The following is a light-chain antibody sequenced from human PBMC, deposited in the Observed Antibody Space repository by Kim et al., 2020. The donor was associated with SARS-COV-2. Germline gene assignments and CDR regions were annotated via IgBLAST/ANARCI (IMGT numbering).Light chain of an antibody. CDR3: QQHVNWPPFT. CDR2: SAS. J-gene: IGKJ2*01. Sequence: EIVMTQSPATLSVSPGERVTLSCRASQSISNNLAWYQQTPGQAPRLLIYSASTRATGIPARFSGSGSGTEFTLTISSLQSEDFAVYYRQQHVNWPPFTFGQGTKLEI. V-gene: IGKV3-15*01. CDR1: QSISNN.